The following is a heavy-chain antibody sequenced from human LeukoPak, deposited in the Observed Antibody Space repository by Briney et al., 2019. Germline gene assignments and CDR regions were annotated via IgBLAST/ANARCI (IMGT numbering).Heavy chain of an antibody. D-gene: IGHD2-2*02. CDR3: ARVYCSSTSCYKDDYYYMDV. J-gene: IGHJ6*03. CDR2: IYYSGST. Sequence: SETLSLTCTVSGGSISSYYWSWIRQPPGKGLEWIGYIYYSGSTNYNPSLKSRVTISVDTSKNQFSLKLSSVTAADTAVYYCARVYCSSTSCYKDDYYYMDVWGKETTVTVSS. CDR1: GGSISSYY. V-gene: IGHV4-59*01.